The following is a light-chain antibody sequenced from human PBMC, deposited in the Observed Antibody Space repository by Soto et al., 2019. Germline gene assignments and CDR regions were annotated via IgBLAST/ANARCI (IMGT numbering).Light chain of an antibody. Sequence: DIQMTQSRSTLSASVGDRVTITCLASQSISTWLAWYQQKPGKAPKLLIFDASTLESGVSSRFSGSGYGTEFTLIISSLQTDDSAPYYCQQYNSYSNFGPRTQVDI. CDR1: QSISTW. CDR2: DAS. J-gene: IGKJ3*01. V-gene: IGKV1-5*01. CDR3: QQYNSYSN.